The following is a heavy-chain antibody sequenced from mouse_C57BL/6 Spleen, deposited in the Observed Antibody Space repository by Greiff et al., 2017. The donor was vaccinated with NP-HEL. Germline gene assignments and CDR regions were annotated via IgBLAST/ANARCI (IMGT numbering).Heavy chain of an antibody. V-gene: IGHV1-69*01. Sequence: QVQLQQPGAELVMPGASVKLSCKASGYTFTSYWMHWVKQRPGQGLEWIGEIDPSDSYTNYNQKFKGKSTLTVDISSSTAYMQLSSLTSEDSAVYYCAILRRGAYWGQGTLVTVSA. CDR1: GYTFTSYW. CDR3: AILRRGAY. D-gene: IGHD1-1*01. CDR2: IDPSDSYT. J-gene: IGHJ3*01.